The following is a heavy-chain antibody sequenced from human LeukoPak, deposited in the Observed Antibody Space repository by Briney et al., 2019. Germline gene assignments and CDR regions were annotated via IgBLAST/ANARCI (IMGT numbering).Heavy chain of an antibody. V-gene: IGHV4-39*01. CDR1: GVSISSSSYY. Sequence: PSETLSLTCTVSGVSISSSSYYWGWIRQPPGKGLEWIGSIYYSGSTNYNPSLKSRVTISVDTSKNQFSLKLSSVTAADTAVYYCARHGSGAARYWGQGTLVTVSS. CDR2: IYYSGST. J-gene: IGHJ4*02. D-gene: IGHD3-10*01. CDR3: ARHGSGAARY.